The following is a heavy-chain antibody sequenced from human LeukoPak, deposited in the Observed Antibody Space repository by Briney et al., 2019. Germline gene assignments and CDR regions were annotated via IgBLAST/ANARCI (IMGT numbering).Heavy chain of an antibody. CDR1: GFTFSSYG. J-gene: IGHJ6*04. D-gene: IGHD2-2*01. CDR2: ISYDGSNK. Sequence: PGGSLRLSCAASGFTFSSYGMHWVRQTQGKGLEWVAVISYDGSNKYYADSVKGRFTISRDNSKNTLYLQMNSLRAEDTVVYYCAKEAIIVVVPAARYYYGMDVWGKGTTVTVSS. V-gene: IGHV3-30*18. CDR3: AKEAIIVVVPAARYYYGMDV.